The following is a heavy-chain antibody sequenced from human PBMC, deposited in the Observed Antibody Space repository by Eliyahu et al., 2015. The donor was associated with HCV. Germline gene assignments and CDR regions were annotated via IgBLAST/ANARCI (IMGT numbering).Heavy chain of an antibody. CDR1: GFTFSSYS. J-gene: IGHJ4*02. Sequence: EVQLVESGGGLVQPGXSLXLSXXASGFTFSSYSMHWVRQAPGKGLEWVSYISSAGGTTYYADSLKGRFSISRDNAKNSLYLQMNSLRDEDTAVYYCATGGLIDYWGQGTLVTVSS. CDR2: ISSAGGTT. D-gene: IGHD3-10*01. V-gene: IGHV3-48*02. CDR3: ATGGLIDY.